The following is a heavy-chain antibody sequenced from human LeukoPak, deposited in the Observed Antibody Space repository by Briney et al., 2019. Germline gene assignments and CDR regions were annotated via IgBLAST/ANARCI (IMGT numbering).Heavy chain of an antibody. CDR2: IRGSGSST. CDR1: GFSFSSYA. Sequence: GGSLRLSCTASGFSFSSYAMSWLRQAPGKGLEWVSSIRGSGSSTYYADSVEGRFTISRDNSKNTLYLQMNSLRAEDTAVYYCAKDVEMATIFSSFDYWGQGTLVTVSS. V-gene: IGHV3-23*01. J-gene: IGHJ4*02. D-gene: IGHD5-24*01. CDR3: AKDVEMATIFSSFDY.